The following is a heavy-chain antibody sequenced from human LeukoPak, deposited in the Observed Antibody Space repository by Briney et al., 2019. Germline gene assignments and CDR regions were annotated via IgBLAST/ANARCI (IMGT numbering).Heavy chain of an antibody. Sequence: PGGSLRLSCAVSGFSFRRDTSNWGRQAPEKGLEWVSSMSGIGCYMYYADSVKGRFTISRDNPKNTLSLQMNSLRAEDTAVYDCARDPLPRYDSSGYWDRWGHGTLVTVSS. CDR1: GFSFRRDT. V-gene: IGHV3-21*01. CDR3: ARDPLPRYDSSGYWDR. J-gene: IGHJ5*02. CDR2: MSGIGCYM. D-gene: IGHD3-22*01.